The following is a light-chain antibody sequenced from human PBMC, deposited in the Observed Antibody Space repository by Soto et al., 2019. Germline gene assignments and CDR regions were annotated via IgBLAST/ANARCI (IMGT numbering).Light chain of an antibody. CDR3: QPYNRYWT. J-gene: IGKJ1*01. CDR2: QAS. CDR1: QSISAW. Sequence: DIQMTQSPSTLSASVGDRVTITCRASQSISAWLAWYQHKPGKAPKLLIYQASNLESGVPSRFSGSGSGTEFTLTISSLQPDDFATYYCQPYNRYWTFGQGTKVEIK. V-gene: IGKV1-5*03.